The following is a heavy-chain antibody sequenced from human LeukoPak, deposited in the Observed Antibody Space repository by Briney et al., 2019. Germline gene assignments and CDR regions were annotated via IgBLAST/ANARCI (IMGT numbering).Heavy chain of an antibody. J-gene: IGHJ3*02. Sequence: GGSLRLSCAASGFTFSNYWMHWVRQAPGKGLVWVSRMNSDGSSTTYADSVKGRFTISRDNAKNSLYLQMNSLRAEDTAVYYCASNVITFGGVIAHDAFDIWGQGTMVTVSS. CDR3: ASNVITFGGVIAHDAFDI. CDR1: GFTFSNYW. V-gene: IGHV3-74*01. CDR2: MNSDGSST. D-gene: IGHD3-16*02.